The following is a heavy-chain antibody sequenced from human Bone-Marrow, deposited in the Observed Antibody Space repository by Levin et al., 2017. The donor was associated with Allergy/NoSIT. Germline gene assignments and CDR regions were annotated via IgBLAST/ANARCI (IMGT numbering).Heavy chain of an antibody. CDR1: GFTFSSYS. Sequence: PGGSLRLSCAASGFTFSSYSMNWVRQAPGKGLEWVSSISSSSSYIYYADSVKGRFTISRDNAKNSLYLQMNSLRAEDTAVYYCARSAPRRYSSGWYSGNWFDPWGQGTLVTVSS. CDR2: ISSSSSYI. J-gene: IGHJ5*02. D-gene: IGHD6-19*01. CDR3: ARSAPRRYSSGWYSGNWFDP. V-gene: IGHV3-21*01.